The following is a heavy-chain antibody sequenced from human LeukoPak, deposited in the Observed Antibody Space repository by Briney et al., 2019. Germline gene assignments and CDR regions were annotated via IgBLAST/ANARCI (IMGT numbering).Heavy chain of an antibody. V-gene: IGHV3-7*01. Sequence: GGSLRLSCAASGFTFSNYWMIWVRQAPGKGLEWVANINPDGSDKYYVDSVKGRFTISRDNAKNSLYLQLNNLRAEDTAVYYCTRMVWRSRPFDYWGQGSLVTVSS. CDR1: GFTFSNYW. D-gene: IGHD2-2*01. J-gene: IGHJ4*02. CDR3: TRMVWRSRPFDY. CDR2: INPDGSDK.